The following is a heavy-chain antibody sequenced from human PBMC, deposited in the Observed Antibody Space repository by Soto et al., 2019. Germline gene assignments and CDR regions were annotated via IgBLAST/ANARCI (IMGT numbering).Heavy chain of an antibody. V-gene: IGHV3-49*03. CDR1: GFVFADYG. D-gene: IGHD5-12*01. Sequence: GGSLRLSCSTSGFVFADYGLNWFRQAPGKGLEWVGFIRSVPYGGTTEYAASVKGRFTISVDVSKSIGYLQMNSLQTEDTAVYFCTRMDSGYAIFDDWGQGTLLTISS. J-gene: IGHJ4*02. CDR3: TRMDSGYAIFDD. CDR2: IRSVPYGGTT.